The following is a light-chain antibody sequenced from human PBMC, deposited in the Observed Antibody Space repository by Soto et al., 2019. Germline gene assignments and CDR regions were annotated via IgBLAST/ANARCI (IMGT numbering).Light chain of an antibody. CDR3: QQYNDWFSIT. CDR2: DTS. Sequence: EIVITQSPATLSVSPGERAALSCRASQSVSSKLAWYRQRPGQAPRLVIYDTSTRATGVPARFSGSGSGTEFTLTISSLQSEDFGVYYCQQYNDWFSITFGQGTRLEIK. V-gene: IGKV3-15*01. CDR1: QSVSSK. J-gene: IGKJ5*01.